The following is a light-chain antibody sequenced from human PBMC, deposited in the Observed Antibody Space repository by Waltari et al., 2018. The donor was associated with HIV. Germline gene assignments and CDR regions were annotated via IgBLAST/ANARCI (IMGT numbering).Light chain of an antibody. CDR2: DAS. V-gene: IGKV1-9*01. CDR3: QQLHTFPLT. Sequence: DIQLTQSPSFLSASVGDRVTVACRASQDISDFLAWYQQKPGTAPRLLIYDASTLYSGVPSRFRGSGSGTEFTFTISSLQPEDFASYYCQQLHTFPLTFGGGTKV. CDR1: QDISDF. J-gene: IGKJ4*01.